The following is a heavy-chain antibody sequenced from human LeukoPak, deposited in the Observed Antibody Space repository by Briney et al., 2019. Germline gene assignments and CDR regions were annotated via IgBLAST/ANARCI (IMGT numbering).Heavy chain of an antibody. CDR1: GGSISSYY. CDR3: ARQNPYYDFWSGPTNPYYYYGMDV. J-gene: IGHJ6*02. CDR2: IYYSGST. V-gene: IGHV4-59*08. D-gene: IGHD3-3*01. Sequence: SETLSLTCTVSGGSISSYYWSWIWQPPGKGLEWIGYIYYSGSTKYNPSLKSRVTISVDTSKNQFSLKLSSVTAADTAVYYCARQNPYYDFWSGPTNPYYYYGMDVWGQGTTVTVSS.